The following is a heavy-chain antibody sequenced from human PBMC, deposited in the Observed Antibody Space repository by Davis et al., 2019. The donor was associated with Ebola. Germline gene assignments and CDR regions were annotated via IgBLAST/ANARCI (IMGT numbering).Heavy chain of an antibody. CDR1: GFTFSDYW. V-gene: IGHV3-20*01. Sequence: GGSLRLSCAASGFTFSDYWMHWVRQAPGKGLEWVSGINWNGGSTGYADSVKGRFTISRDNAKSSLYLQMNSLRAEDTALYHCARVNALTGYSRFDPWGQGTQVTVSS. D-gene: IGHD3-9*01. CDR2: INWNGGST. J-gene: IGHJ5*02. CDR3: ARVNALTGYSRFDP.